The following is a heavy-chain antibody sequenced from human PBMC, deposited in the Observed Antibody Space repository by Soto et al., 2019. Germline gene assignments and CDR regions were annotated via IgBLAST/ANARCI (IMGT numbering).Heavy chain of an antibody. V-gene: IGHV3-64D*06. CDR2: IFYSGSGS. Sequence: GGSLRLSCSASGFIFSTFGMFWVRQAPGQGLEYVSAIFYSGSGSYYADPVRGRFTVSRDNSKNMFYLQMSSLRVEDTALYFCVRGPSRGSSLFGPLDYWGQGNQVTV. CDR1: GFIFSTFG. J-gene: IGHJ4*02. D-gene: IGHD3-3*01. CDR3: VRGPSRGSSLFGPLDY.